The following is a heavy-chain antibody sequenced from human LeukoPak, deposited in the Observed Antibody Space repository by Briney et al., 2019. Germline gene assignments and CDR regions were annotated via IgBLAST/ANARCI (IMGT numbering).Heavy chain of an antibody. D-gene: IGHD2-2*01. CDR3: ARDDIVVVPAAMGRRYYYYHMDV. V-gene: IGHV3-48*01. CDR2: ISTSSSTI. CDR1: GFTFSSYG. Sequence: GGSLRLSCAASGFTFSSYGMHWVRQAPGKGLEWVSYISTSSSTIYYADSVKGRFTISRDNAKNSLYLQMNSLRAEDTAVYYCARDDIVVVPAAMGRRYYYYHMDVWGKGTTVTVSS. J-gene: IGHJ6*03.